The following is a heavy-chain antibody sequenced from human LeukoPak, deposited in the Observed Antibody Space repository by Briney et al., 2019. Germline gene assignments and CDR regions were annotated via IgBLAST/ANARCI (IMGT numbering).Heavy chain of an antibody. CDR2: INGDGSTT. CDR1: GFNFRSCW. J-gene: IGHJ3*01. CDR3: ASLVGGYYPPVEAFDV. Sequence: GSLRLSCAASGFNFRSCWMHWVRPATGKELVWVSRINGDGSTTNYADSVRGRFTISRDNAKNTLYLQMNSLRADDSAVYFCASLVGGYYPPVEAFDVWGQGTMVTVSS. V-gene: IGHV3-74*01. D-gene: IGHD3-3*01.